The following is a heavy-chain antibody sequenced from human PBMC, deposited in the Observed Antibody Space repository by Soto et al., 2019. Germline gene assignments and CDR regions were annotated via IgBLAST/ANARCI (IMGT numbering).Heavy chain of an antibody. J-gene: IGHJ5*02. CDR2: IPGTGGST. Sequence: GGSLRLSCAASGFTFSNYAMNWVRQAPGKGLEWVSSIPGTGGSTYYADSVRGRFTISRDKPNNQFSLKLTSMTGADTAVYYCATRPPQIVVTLLPFPSWGQGTPVTVSS. V-gene: IGHV3-23*01. CDR1: GFTFSNYA. CDR3: ATRPPQIVVTLLPFPS. D-gene: IGHD2-2*01.